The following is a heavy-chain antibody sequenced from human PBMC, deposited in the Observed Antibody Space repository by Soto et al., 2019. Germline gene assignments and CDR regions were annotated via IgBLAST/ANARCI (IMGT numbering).Heavy chain of an antibody. J-gene: IGHJ5*02. CDR2: ISGSSTYI. V-gene: IGHV3-21*04. CDR1: GFTFSSYA. CDR3: ARDSTEMALNWFDP. Sequence: GGSLRLSCAASGFTFSSYAMNWVRQAPGKGLEWVSSISGSSTYIYYADSVKGRVTMTRDTSTSTVYMELSSLRSEDTAVYYCARDSTEMALNWFDPWGQGTLVTVSS.